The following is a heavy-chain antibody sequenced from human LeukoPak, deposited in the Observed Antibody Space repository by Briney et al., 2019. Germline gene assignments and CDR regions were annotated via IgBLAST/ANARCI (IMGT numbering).Heavy chain of an antibody. CDR1: GFTLSSHW. Sequence: PGGSLRLSCAASGFTLSSHWMHWVRQAPGKGLEWVSALSGTGGSTYYADSVKGRFTISRDNSRNTLYLQMNSLRVEDTAVYYCAKKGLASAGRPPYFDYWGQGALVTVSS. CDR3: AKKGLASAGRPPYFDY. V-gene: IGHV3-23*01. D-gene: IGHD6-13*01. J-gene: IGHJ4*02. CDR2: LSGTGGST.